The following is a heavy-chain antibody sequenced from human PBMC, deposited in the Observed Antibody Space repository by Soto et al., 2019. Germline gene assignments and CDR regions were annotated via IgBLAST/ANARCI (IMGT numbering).Heavy chain of an antibody. D-gene: IGHD1-26*01. CDR1: GYTFTGYY. V-gene: IGHV1-2*02. CDR3: ARQWELDAFDI. J-gene: IGHJ3*02. CDR2: INPNSGRT. Sequence: QVQLVQSGAEVKKPGASVKVSCKASGYTFTGYYMHWVRQAPGQWLEWMGWINPNSGRTNYAQKCQGRVTLTRDTSISTADMELGRLRSDDTAVYYCARQWELDAFDIWGQGTMVTVSS.